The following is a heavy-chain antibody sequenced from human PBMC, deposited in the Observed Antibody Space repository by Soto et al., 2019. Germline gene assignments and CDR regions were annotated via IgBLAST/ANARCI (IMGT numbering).Heavy chain of an antibody. CDR3: SRAGTRVRGVNYYGMDV. V-gene: IGHV4-34*01. D-gene: IGHD3-10*01. J-gene: IGHJ6*02. CDR1: GGSFSGYY. Sequence: PSETLSLTCAVYGGSFSGYYWSWIRQPPGKGLEWIGEINHSGSTNYNPSLKSRVTILVDTSKNQYSLMLSSVTAAETAVYYCSRAGTRVRGVNYYGMDVWGQGTMVIVSS. CDR2: INHSGST.